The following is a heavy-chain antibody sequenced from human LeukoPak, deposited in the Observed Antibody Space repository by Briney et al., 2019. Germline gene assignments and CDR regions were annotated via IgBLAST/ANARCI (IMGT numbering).Heavy chain of an antibody. V-gene: IGHV1-69*04. CDR3: ARERRRPLFHAHSDGAFDI. CDR1: GGTFSSYA. Sequence: GASVKVSCKASGGTFSSYAISWVRQAPGQGLEWMGRIIPILGIANYAQKFQGRVTITADKSTSTAYMELSSLRSEDTAVYYCARERRRPLFHAHSDGAFDIWGQGTMVTVSS. D-gene: IGHD2-21*01. J-gene: IGHJ3*02. CDR2: IIPILGIA.